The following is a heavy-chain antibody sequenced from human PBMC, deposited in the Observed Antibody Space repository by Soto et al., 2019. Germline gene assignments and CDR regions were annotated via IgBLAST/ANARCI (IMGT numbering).Heavy chain of an antibody. CDR3: AREDEAVTTSAFDI. V-gene: IGHV3-23*01. D-gene: IGHD4-17*01. CDR1: GFTFSSYA. J-gene: IGHJ3*02. CDR2: ISGGGDTT. Sequence: EVQLLEAGGGLVQPGGSLRLSFAASGFTFSSYAMNWVRQAPGKGLEWVSTISGGGDTTYYADSVKGRFTISRDSSKKTLFLEMTSLRAEDTAVYFCAREDEAVTTSAFDIWGQGTMVTVSS.